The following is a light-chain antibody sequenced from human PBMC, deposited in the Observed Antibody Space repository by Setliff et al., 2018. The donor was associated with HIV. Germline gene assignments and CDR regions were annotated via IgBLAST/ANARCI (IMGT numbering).Light chain of an antibody. CDR2: GVN. Sequence: QSVLTQPASVSGSPGQSITISCSGTSSDVGAFNYVSWYQQHPGKAPKLIIYGVNSRPSGVSNRFSGSKSDNTASLTISGLQAEDEADYYCSSYTTSHTYVFGTGTKVTVL. CDR3: SSYTTSHTYV. V-gene: IGLV2-14*01. J-gene: IGLJ1*01. CDR1: SSDVGAFNY.